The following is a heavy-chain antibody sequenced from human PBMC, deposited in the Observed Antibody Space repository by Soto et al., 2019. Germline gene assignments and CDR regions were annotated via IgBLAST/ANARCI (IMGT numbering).Heavy chain of an antibody. CDR1: GYSFSNRW. J-gene: IGHJ4*02. Sequence: PGESLKISCKASGYSFSNRWIGWVRQLPGKGLEWMGIIYPGDSDTRYSPSFQGQVTISADRSINTAYLQWSSLKASGTAMYYCARQAPILLTDSSGYSHYWGQVTMVTV. CDR2: IYPGDSDT. CDR3: ARQAPILLTDSSGYSHY. D-gene: IGHD3-22*01. V-gene: IGHV5-51*01.